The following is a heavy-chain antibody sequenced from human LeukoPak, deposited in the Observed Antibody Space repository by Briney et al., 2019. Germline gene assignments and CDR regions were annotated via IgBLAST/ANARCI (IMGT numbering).Heavy chain of an antibody. CDR3: ARGRTYYYYGVDV. V-gene: IGHV1-69*01. CDR1: GGTFSSYA. J-gene: IGHJ6*02. Sequence: GSSVKVSCKVSGGTFSSYAISWVRQAPGQGLEWMGGIVPIFGTANYAQKFQGRVTITADESTSTAYMELSSLRSEDTAVYYCARGRTYYYYGVDVWGQGTTVTVSS. CDR2: IVPIFGTA.